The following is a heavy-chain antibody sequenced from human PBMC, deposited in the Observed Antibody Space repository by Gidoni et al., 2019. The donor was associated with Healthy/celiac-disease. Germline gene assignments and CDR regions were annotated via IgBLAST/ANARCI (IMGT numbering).Heavy chain of an antibody. J-gene: IGHJ4*02. V-gene: IGHV3-30-3*01. CDR1: GFTFSRDS. D-gene: IGHD1-26*01. CDR2: ISYDGSNK. CDR3: AREVEWELITYYFDY. Sequence: QAQLGESRGGVVQPRRSLRRCCAAAGFTFSRDSMHWLRQATGKGLEWVAVISYDGSNKYYADSVKGRFTISRDNSKNTLYLQMNSLRAEDTAVYYCAREVEWELITYYFDYWGQGTLVTVSS.